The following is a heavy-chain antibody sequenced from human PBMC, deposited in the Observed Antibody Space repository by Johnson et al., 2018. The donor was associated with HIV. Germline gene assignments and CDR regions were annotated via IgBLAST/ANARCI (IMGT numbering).Heavy chain of an antibody. D-gene: IGHD3-3*01. CDR3: ARDTNTYYNFWSGTRAFDI. CDR1: GFMFDGYA. CDR2: IFFDGSNA. Sequence: VQLVESGGGGVQPGRSLRLSCAASGFMFDGYAMHWVRQAPGKGLEWVAVIFFDGSNAYYSDSVKGRFTISRDNAKNSLYLQMNSLRAEDTAVYYCARDTNTYYNFWSGTRAFDIWGQGTMVTVSS. J-gene: IGHJ3*02. V-gene: IGHV3-30*04.